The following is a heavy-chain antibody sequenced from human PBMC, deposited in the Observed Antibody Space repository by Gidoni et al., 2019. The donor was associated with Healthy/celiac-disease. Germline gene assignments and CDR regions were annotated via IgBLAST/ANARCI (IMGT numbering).Heavy chain of an antibody. Sequence: QVTLKESGPVLVTPTETLTLTCTVSGLPFSNARMGVSWLRQPLGKALEWLAHIFSNDEKSYSTSLKSRLTISQDTSKSQVVLTMTNVDPVDTATYCCARIRADYGDYDYYYYYGMDVWGQGTTVTVSS. CDR2: IFSNDEK. CDR1: GLPFSNARMG. J-gene: IGHJ6*02. V-gene: IGHV2-26*01. D-gene: IGHD4-17*01. CDR3: ARIRADYGDYDYYYYYGMDV.